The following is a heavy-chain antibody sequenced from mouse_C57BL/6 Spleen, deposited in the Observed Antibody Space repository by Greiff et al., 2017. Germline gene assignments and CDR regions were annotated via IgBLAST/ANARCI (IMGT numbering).Heavy chain of an antibody. CDR2: IDPSDSYT. J-gene: IGHJ2*01. CDR3: ARGATVVYFDY. CDR1: GYTFTSYW. D-gene: IGHD1-1*01. Sequence: QVQLQQPGAELVMPGASVKLSCKASGYTFTSYWMHWVKQRPGQGLEWIGEIDPSDSYTNYNQKFKGKSTLTVDKSSSTAYMQLSSLTSEDSAVYYCARGATVVYFDYGGQGTTLTAAS. V-gene: IGHV1-69*01.